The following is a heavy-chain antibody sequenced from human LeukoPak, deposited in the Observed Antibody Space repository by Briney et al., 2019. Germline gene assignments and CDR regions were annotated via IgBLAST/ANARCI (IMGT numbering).Heavy chain of an antibody. CDR2: ISGSGGST. CDR1: GFTFSSYS. Sequence: PGGSLRLSCAASGFTFSSYSMNWVRQAPGKGLEWVSAISGSGGSTYYADSVKGRFTISRDNSKNTLYLQMNSLRAEDTAVYYCARVTFGGVIAHFDYWGQGTLVTVSS. J-gene: IGHJ4*02. D-gene: IGHD3-16*02. V-gene: IGHV3-23*01. CDR3: ARVTFGGVIAHFDY.